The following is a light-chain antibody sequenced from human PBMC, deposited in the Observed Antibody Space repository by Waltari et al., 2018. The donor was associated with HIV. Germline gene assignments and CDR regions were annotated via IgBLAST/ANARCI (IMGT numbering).Light chain of an antibody. CDR2: GAS. J-gene: IGKJ4*01. V-gene: IGKV3-15*01. CDR1: QSVSSN. CDR3: QQYNIWPLT. Sequence: EIVKTQSPVTLSVSPGERATLSCRASQSVSSNLAWYQQKPGQAPRLLIYGASTRATGIPARFSGSGSGTEFTLTISSLQSEDFAVYYCQQYNIWPLTFGGGTKVEIK.